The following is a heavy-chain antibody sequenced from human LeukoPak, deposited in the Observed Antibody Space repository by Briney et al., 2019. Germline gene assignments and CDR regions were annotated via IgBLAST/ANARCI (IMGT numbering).Heavy chain of an antibody. Sequence: PGGSLRLSCAASGFTFSSYGMHWVRQAPGKGLEWVAVISYDVGKKYYADSVKGRFTISRDNSKNTLYLQMNSLRAEDTAVYYCAKDQDGSGSYSLGLYYYYMDVWGKGTTVIVSS. CDR1: GFTFSSYG. D-gene: IGHD3-10*01. J-gene: IGHJ6*03. V-gene: IGHV3-30*18. CDR2: ISYDVGKK. CDR3: AKDQDGSGSYSLGLYYYYMDV.